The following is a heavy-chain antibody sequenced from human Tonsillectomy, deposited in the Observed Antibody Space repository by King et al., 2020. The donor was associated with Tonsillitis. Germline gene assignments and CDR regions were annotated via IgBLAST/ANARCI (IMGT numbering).Heavy chain of an antibody. D-gene: IGHD3-10*01. Sequence: VQLVESGGRLVQPGGSLRLSCAASGFTFSSYAMSWVRQAPGKGLEWVSAISGSGGSTYYADSVKGRFTISRDNSKNTLYLQMNSLRAEDTAVYYCAKDVRVGGYYGSGSYADYWGQGTLVTVSS. V-gene: IGHV3-23*04. CDR3: AKDVRVGGYYGSGSYADY. CDR1: GFTFSSYA. J-gene: IGHJ4*02. CDR2: ISGSGGST.